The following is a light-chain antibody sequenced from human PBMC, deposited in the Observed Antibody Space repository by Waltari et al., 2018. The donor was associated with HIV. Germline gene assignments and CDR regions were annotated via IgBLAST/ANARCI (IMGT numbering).Light chain of an antibody. CDR1: SSGVTYNNP. CDR2: DVT. CDR3: FSYGGSLHV. Sequence: QSALTQPRSVSGSPGQSVTISCSGTSSGVTYNNPVSWYKPHPGKAPKPISYDVTKGPSGVPDRFSGSKSGNTASLTISGLQAEDEADYYCFSYGGSLHVFGTGTEVTVL. J-gene: IGLJ1*01. V-gene: IGLV2-11*01.